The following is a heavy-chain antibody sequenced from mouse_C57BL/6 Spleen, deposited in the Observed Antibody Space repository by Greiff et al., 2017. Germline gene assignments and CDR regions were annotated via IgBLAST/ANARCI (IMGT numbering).Heavy chain of an antibody. CDR2: ISYDGSN. D-gene: IGHD2-4*01. CDR3: ARDNDYYDPLAWFAY. V-gene: IGHV3-6*01. CDR1: GYSITSGYY. J-gene: IGHJ3*01. Sequence: DVKLQESGPGLVKPSQSLSLTCSVTGYSITSGYYWNWIRQFPGNKLEWMGYISYDGSNNYNPSLKNRISITRDTSKNQFFLKLNSVTTEDTATYYCARDNDYYDPLAWFAYWGQGTLVTVSA.